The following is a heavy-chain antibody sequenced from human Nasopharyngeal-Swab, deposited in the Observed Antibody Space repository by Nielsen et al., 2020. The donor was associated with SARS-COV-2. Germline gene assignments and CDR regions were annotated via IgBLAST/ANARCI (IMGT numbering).Heavy chain of an antibody. D-gene: IGHD2-21*02. V-gene: IGHV4-59*01. CDR1: GGSISSYY. CDR3: ARDRRGGDGFDH. Sequence: SETLSLTCTVSGGSISSYYWSWIRQPPGKGLEWIGYIYYSGSTNYNPSLKSRVTISVDTSKNQFSLKLSSVTAADTAVYYCARDRRGGDGFDHWGQGTLVTVSS. CDR2: IYYSGST. J-gene: IGHJ4*02.